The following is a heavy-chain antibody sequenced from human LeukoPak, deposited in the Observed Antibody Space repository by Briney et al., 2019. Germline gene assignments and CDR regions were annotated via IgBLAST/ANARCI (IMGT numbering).Heavy chain of an antibody. D-gene: IGHD1-26*01. Sequence: PSETLSLTCTVSGGSISATTYHRGWVRQPPGKGLEWIVSIHYSGSTYYNPSLESLVTISVDTSKNQFSLKLSSLSAADTSVHYCARLSSGRFFDYWGQGTLVTVSS. V-gene: IGHV4-39*01. J-gene: IGHJ4*02. CDR2: IHYSGST. CDR1: GGSISATTYH. CDR3: ARLSSGRFFDY.